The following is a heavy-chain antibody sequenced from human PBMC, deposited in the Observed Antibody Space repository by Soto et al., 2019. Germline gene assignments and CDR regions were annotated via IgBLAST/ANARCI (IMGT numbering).Heavy chain of an antibody. D-gene: IGHD2-15*01. CDR2: IYHSGST. CDR1: GGSISNGGYS. J-gene: IGHJ4*02. Sequence: QLQLQESGSGLVKPSQTLSLTCAVSGGSISNGGYSWSWIRQPPGKGLEWIGYIYHSGSTYYNPSLTSRVTISVDRSKNQFSMKLSSVTAAHSSVYYCPRGGGCTFDYWGQGTLVTVSS. V-gene: IGHV4-30-2*01. CDR3: PRGGGCTFDY.